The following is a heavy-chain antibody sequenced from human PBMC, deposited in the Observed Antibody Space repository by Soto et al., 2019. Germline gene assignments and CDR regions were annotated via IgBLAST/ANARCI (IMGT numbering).Heavy chain of an antibody. CDR1: GFTFSSYG. D-gene: IGHD3-10*01. Sequence: GGSLRLSCAASGFTFSSYGMHWVRQAPGKGLEWVAVIWYDGSNKYYADSVKGRFTISRDNSKNTLYLQMNSLRAEDTAVYYCARTMVATDDAFDIWGQGTMVTVSS. J-gene: IGHJ3*02. CDR2: IWYDGSNK. CDR3: ARTMVATDDAFDI. V-gene: IGHV3-33*01.